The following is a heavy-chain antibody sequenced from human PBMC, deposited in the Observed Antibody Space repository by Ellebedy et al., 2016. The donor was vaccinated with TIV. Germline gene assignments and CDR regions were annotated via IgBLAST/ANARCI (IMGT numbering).Heavy chain of an antibody. CDR1: GFTFSSYW. CDR2: IKQDGSEK. J-gene: IGHJ4*02. D-gene: IGHD3-22*01. V-gene: IGHV3-7*01. Sequence: GESLKISCAASGFTFSSYWMSWVRQAPGKGLEWVANIKQDGSEKYYVDSVKGRFTISRDNAKNSLYRQMNSLRAEDTAVYYCARVYDSIDYWGQGTLVTVSS. CDR3: ARVYDSIDY.